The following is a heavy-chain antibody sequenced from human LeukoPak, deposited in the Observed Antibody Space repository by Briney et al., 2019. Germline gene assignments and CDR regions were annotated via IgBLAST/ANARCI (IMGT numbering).Heavy chain of an antibody. CDR2: IYYSGST. CDR3: SRESGPFCPFGY. Sequence: SEALPLTCTVSGGSISNYYWSWIRQPPGQGLEWIGYIYYSGSTNYNPSLKSRVTISVDTSKNQFSLKLNSVTAADTATYFCSRESGPFCPFGYWGQGTLVIVSS. D-gene: IGHD1-26*01. J-gene: IGHJ4*02. CDR1: GGSISNYY. V-gene: IGHV4-59*12.